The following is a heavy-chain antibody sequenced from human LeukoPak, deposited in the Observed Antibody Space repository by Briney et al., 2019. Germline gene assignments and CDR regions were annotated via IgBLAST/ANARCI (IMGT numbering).Heavy chain of an antibody. CDR2: ISSSGSTV. CDR3: ARDFGRDGYNLLV. V-gene: IGHV3-11*04. CDR1: GFTFSDYY. D-gene: IGHD5-24*01. Sequence: PGGSLRLSCAASGFTFSDYYMSWLRQAPGKGLEWVSYISSSGSTVYYADSVKGRFTISRDNAKNSLYLQMNSLRPEDTAVYYCARDFGRDGYNLLVWGQGTLVTVSS. J-gene: IGHJ4*02.